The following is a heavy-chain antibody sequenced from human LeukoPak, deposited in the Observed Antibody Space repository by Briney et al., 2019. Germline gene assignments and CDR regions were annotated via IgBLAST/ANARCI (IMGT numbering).Heavy chain of an antibody. J-gene: IGHJ4*02. Sequence: GGSLRLSCAASGFTFRTSGMNWVRQAPGKGLEWVSYISSSGTTISYAQSVKGRFTITRDNAQNSLTLHMNTLRADDTAVYYCARGRESYYSPLYYFDYWGQGTLVTVSS. CDR3: ARGRESYYSPLYYFDY. V-gene: IGHV3-48*01. CDR2: ISSSGTTI. CDR1: GFTFRTSG. D-gene: IGHD3-10*01.